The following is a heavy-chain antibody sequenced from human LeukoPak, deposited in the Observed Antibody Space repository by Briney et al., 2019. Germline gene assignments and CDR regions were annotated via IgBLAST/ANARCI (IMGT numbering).Heavy chain of an antibody. CDR1: GYTFTSYY. CDR2: INPSGGST. J-gene: IGHJ4*02. Sequence: ASVEVSCTASGYTFTSYYMHWVRQAPGQGLEWMGIINPSGGSTSYAQKFQGRVTMTRDTSTSTVYMELSGLRSEDTAVYYCARDNERMGATALDYWGQGTLVTVSS. V-gene: IGHV1-46*01. CDR3: ARDNERMGATALDY. D-gene: IGHD1-26*01.